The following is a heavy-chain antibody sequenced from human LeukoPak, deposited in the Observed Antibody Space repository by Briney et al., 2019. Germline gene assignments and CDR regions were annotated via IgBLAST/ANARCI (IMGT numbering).Heavy chain of an antibody. CDR3: AREIFGFGESQSYYYYMDV. D-gene: IGHD3-10*01. CDR1: GGSISSYY. CDR2: IYYSGST. V-gene: IGHV4-59*01. Sequence: PSETLSLTCTVSGGSISSYYWSWIRQPPGKGLEWIGYIYYSGSTNYNPSLKSRVTISVDTSKNQFSLKLSSVTAADTAVYYCAREIFGFGESQSYYYYMDVWGKGTTVTISS. J-gene: IGHJ6*03.